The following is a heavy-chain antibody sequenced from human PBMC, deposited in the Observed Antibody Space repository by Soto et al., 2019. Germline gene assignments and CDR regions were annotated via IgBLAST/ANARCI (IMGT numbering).Heavy chain of an antibody. V-gene: IGHV3-48*03. D-gene: IGHD3-22*01. CDR2: ISSSGSTI. Sequence: EVQLVESGGGLVQPGGSLRLSCAASGFTFSSYEMNWVRQAPGKGLEWVSYISSSGSTIYYADSVKGRFTISRDNAKNSLYLQMNSLRAEDTAVYYCARDRPRLSGYYYDPGNDAFDIWGQGTMVTVSS. CDR1: GFTFSSYE. J-gene: IGHJ3*02. CDR3: ARDRPRLSGYYYDPGNDAFDI.